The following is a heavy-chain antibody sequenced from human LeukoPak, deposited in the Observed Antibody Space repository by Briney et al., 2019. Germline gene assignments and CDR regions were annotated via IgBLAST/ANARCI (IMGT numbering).Heavy chain of an antibody. J-gene: IGHJ4*02. V-gene: IGHV4-61*01. CDR1: GGSVSSGSYY. Sequence: SETLSLTCTVSGGSVSSGSYYWSWIRQPPGKGLEWIGYIYYSGSTNYNPSLKSRVTISVDTSKNQFSLKLSSVTAADTAVYYCARVSDSSGYSSHIDYWGQGTLVTVSS. D-gene: IGHD3-22*01. CDR2: IYYSGST. CDR3: ARVSDSSGYSSHIDY.